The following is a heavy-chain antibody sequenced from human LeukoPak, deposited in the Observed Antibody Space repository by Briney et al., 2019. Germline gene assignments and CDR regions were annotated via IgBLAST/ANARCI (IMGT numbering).Heavy chain of an antibody. V-gene: IGHV1-69*13. CDR3: ATVAGWLQLADAFDI. CDR1: GGTFSSYA. CDR2: IIPIFGTA. Sequence: ASVKVSCKASGGTFSSYAISCVRQAPGQGLEWMGGIIPIFGTANYAQKFQGRVTITADESTSTAYMELSSLRSEDTAVYYCATVAGWLQLADAFDIWGQGTMVTVSS. D-gene: IGHD5-24*01. J-gene: IGHJ3*02.